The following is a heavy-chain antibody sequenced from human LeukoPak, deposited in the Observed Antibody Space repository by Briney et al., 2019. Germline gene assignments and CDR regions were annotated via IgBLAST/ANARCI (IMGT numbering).Heavy chain of an antibody. D-gene: IGHD1-26*01. J-gene: IGHJ6*02. Sequence: GGSLRLSCAASGFTFDDYAMHWVRQAPGKGLEWVSGISWNSGSIDYADSVKGRFTISRDNAKNSLYLQMNSLRAEDTAVYYCARAQAEYSGSFLGYYYYGMDVWGQGTTVTVSS. CDR2: ISWNSGSI. V-gene: IGHV3-9*01. CDR3: ARAQAEYSGSFLGYYYYGMDV. CDR1: GFTFDDYA.